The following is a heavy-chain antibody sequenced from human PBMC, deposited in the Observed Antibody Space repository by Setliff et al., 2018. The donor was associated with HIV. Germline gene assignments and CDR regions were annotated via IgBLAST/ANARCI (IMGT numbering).Heavy chain of an antibody. Sequence: SETLSLTCSVSGGSMSSYCWTWIRQSAGKGLEWIGHIYSTGTTNYNSSLKSRLTMSIDTSKNQFSLGLRSLTAADTAVYYCARGRDGYSLGNFDFWGQGTQV. V-gene: IGHV4-4*07. CDR2: IYSTGTT. CDR1: GGSMSSYC. J-gene: IGHJ4*02. D-gene: IGHD2-21*02. CDR3: ARGRDGYSLGNFDF.